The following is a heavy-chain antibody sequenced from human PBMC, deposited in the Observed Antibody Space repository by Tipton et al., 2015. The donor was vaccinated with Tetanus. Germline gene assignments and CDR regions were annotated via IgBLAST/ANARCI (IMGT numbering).Heavy chain of an antibody. CDR1: GYSFTSYS. CDR2: IYPGASDA. V-gene: IGHV5-51*01. J-gene: IGHJ3*02. CDR3: ARHPSQDAFDI. D-gene: IGHD6-6*01. Sequence: VQLVQSGAEVKKPGESLKISCKGSGYSFTSYSIGWVRQMSGKGLEWMGIIYPGASDAIYSPSFQGRVTISADNPIRTAYVQWSSLKASDPAMYYCARHPSQDAFDIWGQGTMVTVSS.